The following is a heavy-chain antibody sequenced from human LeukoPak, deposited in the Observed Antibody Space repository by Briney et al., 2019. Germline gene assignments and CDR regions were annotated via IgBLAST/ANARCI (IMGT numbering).Heavy chain of an antibody. CDR1: GGSISSYY. CDR3: ARSENYYDSSGESYFDY. V-gene: IGHV4-4*07. J-gene: IGHJ4*02. Sequence: SETPSLTCTVSGGSISSYYWSWIRQPAGKGLEWIGRIYTRGSTNYNPSLKSRVTMSVDTSKNQFSLKLSSVTAADTAVYYCARSENYYDSSGESYFDYWGQGTLVTVSS. CDR2: IYTRGST. D-gene: IGHD3-22*01.